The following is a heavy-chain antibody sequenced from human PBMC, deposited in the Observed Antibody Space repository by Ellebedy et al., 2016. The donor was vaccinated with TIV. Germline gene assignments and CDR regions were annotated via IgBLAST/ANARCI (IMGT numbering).Heavy chain of an antibody. J-gene: IGHJ3*02. CDR2: ISGSGDNT. D-gene: IGHD4-23*01. Sequence: GESLKISCAASGFTFSDNAMGWVRQAPGKGLEWVSSISGSGDNTYYADSVKGRFTISRDNSKNTLSLQMNSLRAEDTAVYYCARDPVGVGPAFDIWGQGTIVTVSS. V-gene: IGHV3-23*01. CDR1: GFTFSDNA. CDR3: ARDPVGVGPAFDI.